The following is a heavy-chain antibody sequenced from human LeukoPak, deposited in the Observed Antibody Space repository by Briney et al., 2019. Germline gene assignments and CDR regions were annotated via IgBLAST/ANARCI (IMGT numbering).Heavy chain of an antibody. CDR2: IIPIFGTA. V-gene: IGHV1-69*13. D-gene: IGHD3-10*01. J-gene: IGHJ6*04. CDR3: ARVRGSGSYYVGTLYYYYGMDV. CDR1: GGTFSSYA. Sequence: SVKVSCKASGGTFSSYAISWVRQAPGQGLEWMGGIIPIFGTANYAQKSQGRVTITADESTSTAYMELSSLRSEDTAVYYCARVRGSGSYYVGTLYYYYGMDVWGKGTTVTVSS.